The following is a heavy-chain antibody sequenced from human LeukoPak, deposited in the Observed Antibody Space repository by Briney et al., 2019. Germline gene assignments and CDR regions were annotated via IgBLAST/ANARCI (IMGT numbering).Heavy chain of an antibody. V-gene: IGHV3-74*01. CDR1: GFTFSTYW. D-gene: IGHD3-22*01. J-gene: IGHJ5*02. CDR2: ANTDGSST. CDR3: ASGSGGYYR. Sequence: GGSLRLSCAASGFTFSTYWMHWVRQAPGKGLVWVSRANTDGSSTNYADSVKGRFTVSRDNAKNTIYLPMNSLRAEDTAMYYCASGSGGYYRWAQGTLVTVSS.